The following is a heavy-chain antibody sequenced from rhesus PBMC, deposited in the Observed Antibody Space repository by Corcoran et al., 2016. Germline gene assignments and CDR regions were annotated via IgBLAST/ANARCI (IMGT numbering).Heavy chain of an antibody. V-gene: IGHV4S18*01. CDR2: INSKSGST. CDR1: GGSISRRNR. D-gene: IGHD1-38*01. J-gene: IGHJ5-1*01. CDR3: ARDPGRGVRRFDV. Sequence: QVQLQESGPGLVKPSETLSLTCAVSGGSISRRNRWSWIRQHPGKGLEWIGGINSKSGSTNSNPSLKSRVTISKDTSKNQFSLKLSSVTAAYSAVYYCARDPGRGVRRFDVWGPGVLVTVSS.